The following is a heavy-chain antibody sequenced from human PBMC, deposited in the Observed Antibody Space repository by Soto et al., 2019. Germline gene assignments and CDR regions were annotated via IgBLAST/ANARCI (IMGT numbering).Heavy chain of an antibody. CDR1: GFTFSSYA. Sequence: EVQLVESGGGVVQPGGSLRLSCAASGFTFSSYAMHWVRQAPGKGLEYVSGISNGGSTYYANSVKGRFTISRDNSKSTLYLQVSSLRAEDMAVYYCARSGLPLDYWGQGTLVYVSS. J-gene: IGHJ4*02. CDR3: ARSGLPLDY. CDR2: ISNGGST. V-gene: IGHV3-64*01. D-gene: IGHD2-21*02.